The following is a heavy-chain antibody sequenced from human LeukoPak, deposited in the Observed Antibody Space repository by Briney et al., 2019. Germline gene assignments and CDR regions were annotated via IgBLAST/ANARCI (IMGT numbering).Heavy chain of an antibody. Sequence: PSETLSLTCAVYGGSFSGYYWSWIRQPPGKGLEWIGEINHSGSTNYNPSLKSRVTISVDTSKNQFSLKLSSVTAADTAVYYCARGYSSGWYNYYMDVWGKGTTVTVSS. CDR3: ARGYSSGWYNYYMDV. J-gene: IGHJ6*03. V-gene: IGHV4-34*01. D-gene: IGHD6-19*01. CDR2: INHSGST. CDR1: GGSFSGYY.